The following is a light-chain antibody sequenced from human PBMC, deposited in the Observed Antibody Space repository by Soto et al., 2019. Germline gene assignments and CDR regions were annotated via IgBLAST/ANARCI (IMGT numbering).Light chain of an antibody. CDR2: WAS. CDR3: QQYHSSSPELSI. V-gene: IGKV4-1*01. CDR1: QSVLYRSDNKNY. Sequence: DIVMTQSPGSLAVSLGERATISCKSSQSVLYRSDNKNYLAWYQHQPGQPPKLLIYWASTRESGVPDRVSGSGSRKDFTLTISSLQPEDVAVYYCQQYHSSSPELSIFGQGTKLEI. J-gene: IGKJ2*01.